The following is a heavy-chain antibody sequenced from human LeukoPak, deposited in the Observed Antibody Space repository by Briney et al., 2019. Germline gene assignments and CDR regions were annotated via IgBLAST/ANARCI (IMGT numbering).Heavy chain of an antibody. V-gene: IGHV4-39*01. CDR3: ATQEYYYDSSGYYY. Sequence: SETLSLTCTVSGGSISSSSYYWGWIRQPPGKGLEWIGSIYYSGSTYYNPSLKSRVAISVDTSKNQFSLKLSSVTAADTAVYYCATQEYYYDSSGYYYWGQETLVTVSS. CDR1: GGSISSSSYY. J-gene: IGHJ4*02. CDR2: IYYSGST. D-gene: IGHD3-22*01.